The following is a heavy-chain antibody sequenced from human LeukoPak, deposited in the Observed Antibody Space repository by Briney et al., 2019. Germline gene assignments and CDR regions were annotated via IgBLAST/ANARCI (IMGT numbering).Heavy chain of an antibody. CDR1: GYPFTSYG. J-gene: IGHJ4*02. Sequence: WASVKVSCKASGYPFTSYGISWVRQAPGQGLEWMGWISAYNGNTNYAQKLQGSSTTTTDTSTRTAYMELRSQRSDDTAVYYCARDLEISIAVAGKMIDYWGQGTLVTVSS. CDR3: ARDLEISIAVAGKMIDY. CDR2: ISAYNGNT. D-gene: IGHD6-19*01. V-gene: IGHV1-18*01.